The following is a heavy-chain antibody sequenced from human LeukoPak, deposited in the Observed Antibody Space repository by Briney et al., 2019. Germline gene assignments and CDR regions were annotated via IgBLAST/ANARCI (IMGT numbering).Heavy chain of an antibody. D-gene: IGHD3-3*01. J-gene: IGHJ4*02. Sequence: PGGSLRLSRAASGFTFSSYWMSWVRQAPGKGLEWVANIKQDGSEKYYVDSVKGRFTISRDNAKNSLYLQMNSLRAEDTAVYYCARDRDYDFWSGYTYYFDYWGQGTLVTVSS. CDR1: GFTFSSYW. V-gene: IGHV3-7*01. CDR2: IKQDGSEK. CDR3: ARDRDYDFWSGYTYYFDY.